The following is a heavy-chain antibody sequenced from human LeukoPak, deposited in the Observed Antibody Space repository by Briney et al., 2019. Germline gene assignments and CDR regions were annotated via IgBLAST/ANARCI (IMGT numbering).Heavy chain of an antibody. J-gene: IGHJ4*02. D-gene: IGHD6-19*01. V-gene: IGHV4-39*01. CDR3: ARTMLGIAVAISFDY. Sequence: PSETLSLTCTVSGGSISSSSYYWGWIRQPPGKGLEWIGSIYYSGSTYYNPSLKSRVTISVDTSKNQFSLKLSSVTAADTAVYYCARTMLGIAVAISFDYWGQGTLVTVSS. CDR2: IYYSGST. CDR1: GGSISSSSYY.